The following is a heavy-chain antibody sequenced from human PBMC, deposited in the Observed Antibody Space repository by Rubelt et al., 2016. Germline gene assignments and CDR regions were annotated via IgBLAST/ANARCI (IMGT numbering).Heavy chain of an antibody. V-gene: IGHV4-34*01. D-gene: IGHD3/OR15-3a*01. CDR1: GGSFNNYY. CDR3: ARGRGLLDGDYVDY. Sequence: QVQLQQWGAGLLKPSETLSLTCAVYGGSFNNYYWFWIRQPPGKGLEWIGEVNHNGNTNYNPSLKSRLTISLDTSKSQFSRNMGFVTVAESAVYYCARGRGLLDGDYVDYWGQGTLVTVSS. J-gene: IGHJ4*02. CDR2: VNHNGNT.